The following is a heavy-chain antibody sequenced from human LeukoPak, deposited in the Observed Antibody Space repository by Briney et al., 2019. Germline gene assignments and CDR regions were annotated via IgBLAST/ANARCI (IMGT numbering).Heavy chain of an antibody. Sequence: HPGGSLRLSCAASGFTFSSYWMHWVRQAPGKGLVWVSRINSDVSSITYADSVRGRFTISRDNAKNTLYLQMNSLRAADTAVYYCARGVGGDSRFDPWGQGTLVTVSS. CDR1: GFTFSSYW. J-gene: IGHJ5*02. CDR2: INSDVSSI. CDR3: ARGVGGDSRFDP. V-gene: IGHV3-74*01. D-gene: IGHD1-26*01.